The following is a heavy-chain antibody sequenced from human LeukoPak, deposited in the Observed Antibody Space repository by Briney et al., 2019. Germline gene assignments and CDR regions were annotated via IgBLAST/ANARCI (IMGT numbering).Heavy chain of an antibody. CDR3: ARGARKYYDFWSGYYDHYYYYYGMDV. CDR1: GGSFSGYY. D-gene: IGHD3-3*01. CDR2: INHSGST. V-gene: IGHV4-34*01. Sequence: PSETLSLTCAVYGGSFSGYYWSWIRQPPGKGLEWIGEINHSGSTNYNPSLKSRVTISVDTSKNQFSLKLSSVTAADTAVYYCARGARKYYDFWSGYYDHYYYYYGMDVWGQGTTVTVSS. J-gene: IGHJ6*02.